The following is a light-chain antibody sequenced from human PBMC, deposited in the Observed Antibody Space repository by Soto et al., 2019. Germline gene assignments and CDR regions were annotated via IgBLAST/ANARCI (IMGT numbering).Light chain of an antibody. Sequence: PGERATLSCRASQSVSSSYLAWYQQKPGQAPRLLIYDASSRATGIPDRFSGSGSGTDFTLTISRLEPEDFAVYYCQQYVRSPPSWTFGKGTKVEIK. CDR3: QQYVRSPPSWT. CDR2: DAS. CDR1: QSVSSSY. V-gene: IGKV3-20*01. J-gene: IGKJ1*01.